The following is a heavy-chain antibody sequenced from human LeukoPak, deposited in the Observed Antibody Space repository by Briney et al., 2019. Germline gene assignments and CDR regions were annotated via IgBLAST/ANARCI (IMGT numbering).Heavy chain of an antibody. CDR2: ISGSGGST. V-gene: IGHV3-23*01. Sequence: PGGSLRLSCAASRFTFRSYAMSWVRQAPGKGLEWVSAISGSGGSTYYADSVKGRFTTSRDNSKNTLYLQMNSLRAEDTAVYYCAKDPGRPYSSSWSPWYDRADYWGQGTLVTVSS. D-gene: IGHD6-13*01. CDR1: RFTFRSYA. CDR3: AKDPGRPYSSSWSPWYDRADY. J-gene: IGHJ4*02.